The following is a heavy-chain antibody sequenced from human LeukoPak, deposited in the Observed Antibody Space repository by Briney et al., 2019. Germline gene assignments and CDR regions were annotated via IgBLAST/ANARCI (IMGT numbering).Heavy chain of an antibody. Sequence: SVKVSCKASGGTFSSYAISWVRQAPGRGLEWMGGIIPIFGTANYAQKFQGRVTITADESTSTAYMELSSLRSEDTAVYYCASGHYAYVWGSYSNAMYYFDYWGQGTLVTVSS. J-gene: IGHJ4*02. CDR2: IIPIFGTA. CDR3: ASGHYAYVWGSYSNAMYYFDY. D-gene: IGHD3-16*01. CDR1: GGTFSSYA. V-gene: IGHV1-69*13.